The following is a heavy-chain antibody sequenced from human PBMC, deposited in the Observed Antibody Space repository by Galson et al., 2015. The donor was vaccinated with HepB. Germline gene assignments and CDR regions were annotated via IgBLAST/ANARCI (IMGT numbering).Heavy chain of an antibody. Sequence: SLRLSCAASGFTFDDYAMHWVRQAPGKGLEWVSGISWNNGSIAYADSVKGRFTISRDNAKNSLYLQMNSLRAEDTALYYCTKSPYGSGSYYFFDYWGQGTLVTVSS. CDR1: GFTFDDYA. D-gene: IGHD3-10*01. CDR3: TKSPYGSGSYYFFDY. CDR2: ISWNNGSI. J-gene: IGHJ4*02. V-gene: IGHV3-9*01.